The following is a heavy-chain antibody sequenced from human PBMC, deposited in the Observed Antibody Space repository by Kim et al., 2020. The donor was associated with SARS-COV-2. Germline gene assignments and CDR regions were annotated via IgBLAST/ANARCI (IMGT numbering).Heavy chain of an antibody. V-gene: IGHV3-30*02. Sequence: YYTDSLKGRFTISRDNSNNTLYLQMNSLRAEDTALYYCAKDTGTFGEFDYWGQGTLVTVSS. CDR3: AKDTGTFGEFDY. J-gene: IGHJ4*02. D-gene: IGHD3-10*01.